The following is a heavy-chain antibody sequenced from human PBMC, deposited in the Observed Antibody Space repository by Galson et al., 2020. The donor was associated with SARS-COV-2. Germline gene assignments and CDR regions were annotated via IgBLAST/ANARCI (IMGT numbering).Heavy chain of an antibody. V-gene: IGHV1-2*02. CDR2: INPNSGGT. CDR1: GYTFTGYY. Sequence: ASVKVSCKASGYTFTGYYLHWVRQAPGQGLEWMGWINPNSGGTNYAQKFQGRVTMTRDTSISSAYMELTRLRSDDTAVYYCASVREKEADWGCFDYWGLGTLVTVSS. J-gene: IGHJ4*02. D-gene: IGHD7-27*01. CDR3: ASVREKEADWGCFDY.